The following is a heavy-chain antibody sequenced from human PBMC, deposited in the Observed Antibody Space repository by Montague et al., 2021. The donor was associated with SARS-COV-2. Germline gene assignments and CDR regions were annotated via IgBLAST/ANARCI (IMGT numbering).Heavy chain of an antibody. V-gene: IGHV2-5*02. CDR2: IYWDDDK. CDR3: ARYGDYGSWFDP. Sequence: PAQVKPTQTLTLTCTFSGFSLNTSGEGVGWVRQPPGKALEWLALIYWDDDKRYSPSLKSRSTISKDTTKNEVVLTVANMDPVDTATYYCARYGDYGSWFDPWGQGTLVTVSS. D-gene: IGHD4-17*01. CDR1: GFSLNTSGEG. J-gene: IGHJ5*02.